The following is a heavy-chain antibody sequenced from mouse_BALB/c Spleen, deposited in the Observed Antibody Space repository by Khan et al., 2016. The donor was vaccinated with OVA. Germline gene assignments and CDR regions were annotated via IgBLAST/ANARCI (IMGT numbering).Heavy chain of an antibody. CDR1: GYTFTDYY. V-gene: IGHV1-77*01. Sequence: QVQLQQSGAELARPRASVKLSCKASGYTFTDYYINWVKQRTGQGLEWIGEISPGSGDTYYNERFKGKATLTADKSSSTAYMQRSSRTSEDSAVYFGARRNYFGYTFAYWGQGTLVTVSA. D-gene: IGHD1-2*01. CDR3: ARRNYFGYTFAY. J-gene: IGHJ3*01. CDR2: ISPGSGDT.